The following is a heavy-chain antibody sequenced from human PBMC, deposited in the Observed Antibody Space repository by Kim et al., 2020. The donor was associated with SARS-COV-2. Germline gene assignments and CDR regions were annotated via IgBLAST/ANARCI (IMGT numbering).Heavy chain of an antibody. CDR3: AKDPKPTWQLFNWFDP. CDR2: ISWNSGSI. CDR1: GFTFGDYA. D-gene: IGHD6-13*01. J-gene: IGHJ5*02. Sequence: GGSLRLSCAASGFTFGDYAMHWVRQAPGKGLEWVSGISWNSGSIGYADSVKGRFTISRDNAKNSLYLQMNSLRAEDTALYYCAKDPKPTWQLFNWFDPWGQGTLVTVSS. V-gene: IGHV3-9*01.